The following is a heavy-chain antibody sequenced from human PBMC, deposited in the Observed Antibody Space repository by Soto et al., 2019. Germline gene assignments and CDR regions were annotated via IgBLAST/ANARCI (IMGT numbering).Heavy chain of an antibody. CDR1: GFTFDDYA. D-gene: IGHD3-3*01. V-gene: IGHV3-9*01. J-gene: IGHJ4*02. CDR3: AKAYDFWSGPFDY. CDR2: ISWNSGSI. Sequence: GGSLRLSCAASGFTFDDYAMHWVRQAPGKGLEWVSGISWNSGSIGYADSVKGRFTISRDNAKNSLYLQMNSLRAEDTALYYCAKAYDFWSGPFDYWGQGTLVTVSS.